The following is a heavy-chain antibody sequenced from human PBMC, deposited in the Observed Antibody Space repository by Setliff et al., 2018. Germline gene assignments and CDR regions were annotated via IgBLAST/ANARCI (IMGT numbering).Heavy chain of an antibody. J-gene: IGHJ3*02. D-gene: IGHD6-19*01. Sequence: QAGGSLRLSCAVTGFTVREHHISWVRQAPGKGLEWISVMYTGGDTNYADSVKGRFTISRDNAKNSLYLQMNSLRAEDTAVYYCAKNTEWLGDSYDAFDSWGQGTMVTVSS. CDR1: GFTVREHH. CDR2: MYTGGDT. V-gene: IGHV3-66*01. CDR3: AKNTEWLGDSYDAFDS.